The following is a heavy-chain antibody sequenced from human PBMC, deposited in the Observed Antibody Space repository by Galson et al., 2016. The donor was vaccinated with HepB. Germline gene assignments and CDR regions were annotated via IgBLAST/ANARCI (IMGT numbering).Heavy chain of an antibody. Sequence: SETLSLTCAVYGGSLSGYYWNWIRQPPGKGLEWIGEINHSGATNYNPSLKSRVTMSVDTSKTQFSLDLTSVTAADTAVYYCARGRRSAWYVSGEGWLDPWGQGTLVTVSS. CDR1: GGSLSGYY. D-gene: IGHD6-19*01. CDR2: INHSGAT. J-gene: IGHJ5*02. V-gene: IGHV4-34*01. CDR3: ARGRRSAWYVSGEGWLDP.